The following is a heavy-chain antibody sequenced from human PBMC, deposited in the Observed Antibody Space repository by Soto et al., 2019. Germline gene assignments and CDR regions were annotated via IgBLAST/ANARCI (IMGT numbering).Heavy chain of an antibody. D-gene: IGHD6-19*01. Sequence: PWGSLLLSCAASVFAFDHYSLPWVRQAPGKGLELVSLISWDGHSTYYADSVKGRFIISRDNSKNSLYLQMNGLRSEDASIYYCPKSQTRIEVAANLDYWGQGTMVTVSS. CDR3: PKSQTRIEVAANLDY. CDR2: ISWDGHST. V-gene: IGHV3-43*01. J-gene: IGHJ4*02. CDR1: VFAFDHYS.